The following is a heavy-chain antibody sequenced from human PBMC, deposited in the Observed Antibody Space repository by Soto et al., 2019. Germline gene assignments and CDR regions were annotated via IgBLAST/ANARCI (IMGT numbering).Heavy chain of an antibody. CDR3: ARDKCGGDCPYFDY. D-gene: IGHD2-21*02. CDR2: IWYDGSNK. V-gene: IGHV3-33*01. J-gene: IGHJ4*02. CDR1: GFTFSSYG. Sequence: QVQLVESGGGVVQPGRSLRLSCAASGFTFSSYGMHWVRQAPGKGLEWGAVIWYDGSNKYYADSVKGRFTISRDNSKNTLYLQMNSLRAEDTAVYYCARDKCGGDCPYFDYWGQGTLVTVSS.